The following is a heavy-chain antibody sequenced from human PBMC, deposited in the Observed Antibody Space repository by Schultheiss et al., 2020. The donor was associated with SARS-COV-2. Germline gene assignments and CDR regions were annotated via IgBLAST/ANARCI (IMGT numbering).Heavy chain of an antibody. Sequence: SETLSLTCTVSGGSISSYYWSWIRQPAGKGLEWIGRIYTSGSTNYNPSLKSRVTMSVDTSKNQFSLKLSSVTAADTAVYSCARGRNHGNTNHGGFDYWGQGTLVTVSS. V-gene: IGHV4-4*07. D-gene: IGHD5-24*01. CDR3: ARGRNHGNTNHGGFDY. CDR1: GGSISSYY. J-gene: IGHJ4*02. CDR2: IYTSGST.